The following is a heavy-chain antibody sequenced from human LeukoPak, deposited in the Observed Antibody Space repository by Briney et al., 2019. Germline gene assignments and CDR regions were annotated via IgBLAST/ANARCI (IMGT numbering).Heavy chain of an antibody. Sequence: SETLSLTCTVSGGSISSYYWSWIRQPPGKGLEWIGYIYYSGSSNYNPSLKSRVTISVDTSKKQFSLKVSSVTAADTAVYYCARGYSSSWNYLDYWGQGTLVTVSS. CDR2: IYYSGSS. D-gene: IGHD6-13*01. CDR3: ARGYSSSWNYLDY. CDR1: GGSISSYY. J-gene: IGHJ4*02. V-gene: IGHV4-59*01.